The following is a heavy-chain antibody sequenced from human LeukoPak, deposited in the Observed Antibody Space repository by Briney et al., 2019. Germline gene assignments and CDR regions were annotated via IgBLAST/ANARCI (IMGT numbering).Heavy chain of an antibody. Sequence: ASVKVSCKASGYTFTSYGISWVRQAPGQGLEWMGWISAYNGNTNYAQKLQGRVTMTTDTSTSTAYMELRSLRSDDTAVYYCAGDPSYGDYGRGDAFDIWGQGTMVTVSS. CDR2: ISAYNGNT. D-gene: IGHD4-17*01. CDR1: GYTFTSYG. J-gene: IGHJ3*02. V-gene: IGHV1-18*01. CDR3: AGDPSYGDYGRGDAFDI.